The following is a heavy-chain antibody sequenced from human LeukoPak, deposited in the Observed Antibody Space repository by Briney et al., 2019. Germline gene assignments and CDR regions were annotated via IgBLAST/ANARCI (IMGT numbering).Heavy chain of an antibody. CDR3: ARLRNNSNCWG. V-gene: IGHV3-48*02. D-gene: IGHD6-13*01. Sequence: GGSLRLSCAASGFIFSDYSMNWVRQAPGKGLEWVSYISSSDTMYYADSVRGRFTVSRDNARNSLYLHMNSLRDEDTAVYYCARLRNNSNCWGWDQGTLVTVSS. CDR1: GFIFSDYS. J-gene: IGHJ4*02. CDR2: ISSSDTM.